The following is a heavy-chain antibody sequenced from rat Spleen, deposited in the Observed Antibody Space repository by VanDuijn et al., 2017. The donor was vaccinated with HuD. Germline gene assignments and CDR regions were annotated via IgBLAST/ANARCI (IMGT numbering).Heavy chain of an antibody. D-gene: IGHD1-11*01. CDR1: GFTFTNHY. CDR3: ATEGAYYGGYLPFAY. V-gene: IGHV5-27*01. Sequence: EVQLVESGGDLVQPGRSLKLSCAASGFTFTNHYMAWVRQAPTKGLEWVASITNASGRTYYPDSVKGRFTISRDTAQNTLYLQMDSLRSEDTATYYCATEGAYYGGYLPFAYWGQGTLVTVSS. J-gene: IGHJ3*01. CDR2: ITNASGRT.